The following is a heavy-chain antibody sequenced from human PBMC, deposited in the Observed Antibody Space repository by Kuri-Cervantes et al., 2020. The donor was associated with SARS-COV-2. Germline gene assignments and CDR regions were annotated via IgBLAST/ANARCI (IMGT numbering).Heavy chain of an antibody. CDR2: ICSSSSCA. D-gene: IGHD1-1*01. Sequence: GESLKISCAASGFTFSTYSMNWVRQAPGKGLEWVSSICSSSSCAYYADSVKGRFTISRDNTKNSLYLQMNSLRAEDTAIYYCVRDGPDNTNPDYWGQGTLVTVSS. J-gene: IGHJ4*02. V-gene: IGHV3-21*01. CDR1: GFTFSTYS. CDR3: VRDGPDNTNPDY.